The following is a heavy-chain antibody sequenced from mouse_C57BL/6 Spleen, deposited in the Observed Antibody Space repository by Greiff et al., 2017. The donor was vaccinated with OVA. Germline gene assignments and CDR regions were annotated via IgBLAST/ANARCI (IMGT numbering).Heavy chain of an antibody. Sequence: EVQLQQSGAELVRPGASVKLSCTASGFNIKDDYMHWVKQRPEQGLEWIGWIDPENGDTEYASKFQGKATITADTSSNTAYLQLSSLTSEDTAVYYCTLYYSNLFADWGKGTLVTVSA. D-gene: IGHD2-5*01. CDR3: TLYYSNLFAD. CDR1: GFNIKDDY. V-gene: IGHV14-4*01. J-gene: IGHJ3*01. CDR2: IDPENGDT.